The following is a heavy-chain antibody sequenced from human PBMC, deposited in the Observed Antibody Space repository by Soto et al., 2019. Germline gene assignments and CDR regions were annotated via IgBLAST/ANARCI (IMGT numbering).Heavy chain of an antibody. J-gene: IGHJ4*02. CDR2: ISYDGSNK. CDR3: ASEMTTVVTDPYFDY. Sequence: QVQLVESGGGVVQPGRSLRLSCAASGFTFSSYAMHWVRQAPGKGLEWVAVISYDGSNKYYADSVKGRFTISRDNSKNTLYLQMNSLRAEDTAVYYCASEMTTVVTDPYFDYWGQGTLVTVSS. V-gene: IGHV3-30-3*01. CDR1: GFTFSSYA. D-gene: IGHD4-17*01.